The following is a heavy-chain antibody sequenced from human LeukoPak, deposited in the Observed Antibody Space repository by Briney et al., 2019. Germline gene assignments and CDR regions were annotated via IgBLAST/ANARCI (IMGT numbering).Heavy chain of an antibody. Sequence: GASVKVSCKASGGTFSSYAISWVRQAPGQGLEWMGGIIPIFGTANYAQKFQGRVTITADKSTSTGYMELSSLRSEDTAVYYCAIGRYPILTPTTNWFEPWGQGTLVTVSS. CDR3: AIGRYPILTPTTNWFEP. J-gene: IGHJ5*02. CDR2: IIPIFGTA. V-gene: IGHV1-69*06. D-gene: IGHD3-9*01. CDR1: GGTFSSYA.